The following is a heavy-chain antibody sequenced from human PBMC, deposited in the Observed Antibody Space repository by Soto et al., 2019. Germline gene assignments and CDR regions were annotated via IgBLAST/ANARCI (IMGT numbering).Heavy chain of an antibody. CDR3: AREEVVAAYYYYGMDV. CDR2: INPNSGGT. D-gene: IGHD2-15*01. V-gene: IGHV1-2*02. J-gene: IGHJ6*02. Sequence: QVQLVQSGAEVKKPGASVKVSCKASGYTFTGYYMHWVRQAPGQGLEWMGWINPNSGGTNYAQKFLGRVTMTRDTSISTTYMELSRLRSDDTAVYYCAREEVVAAYYYYGMDVWGQGTTVTVSS. CDR1: GYTFTGYY.